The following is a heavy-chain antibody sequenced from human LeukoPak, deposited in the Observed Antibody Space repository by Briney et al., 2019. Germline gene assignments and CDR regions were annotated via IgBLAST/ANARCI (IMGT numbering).Heavy chain of an antibody. Sequence: AGGSLRLSCAASGFTVSSNYMSWVRQAPGKGLEWVSIIYRGGNTYYADSVKGRFTISRDNSKNTLYFQMNSLRAEDTAVYYCARQYCSSTSRNGAFDIWGQGTMVTVSS. CDR3: ARQYCSSTSRNGAFDI. CDR2: IYRGGNT. V-gene: IGHV3-53*01. J-gene: IGHJ3*02. D-gene: IGHD2-2*01. CDR1: GFTVSSNY.